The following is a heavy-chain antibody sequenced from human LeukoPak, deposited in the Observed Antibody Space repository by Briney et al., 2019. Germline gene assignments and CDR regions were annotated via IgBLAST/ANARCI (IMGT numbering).Heavy chain of an antibody. V-gene: IGHV1-8*01. J-gene: IGHJ4*02. CDR2: MNPNSGNT. CDR1: GYTFTSYD. D-gene: IGHD4-17*01. CDR3: ARIPPYGDYTLDY. Sequence: ASVKVSCKASGYTFTSYDINWVRQATGQGLEWMGWMNPNSGNTGYAQKFQGRVTMTRSTSISTAYMELSSLRSEDTAVYYCARIPPYGDYTLDYWGQGTLVTVSS.